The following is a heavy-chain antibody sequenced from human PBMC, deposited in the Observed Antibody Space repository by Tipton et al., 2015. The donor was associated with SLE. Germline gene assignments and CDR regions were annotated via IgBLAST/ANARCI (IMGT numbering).Heavy chain of an antibody. CDR3: AKGSGWYKD. Sequence: TLSLTCIVSGDSLSSPYWSWIRQPPGKGLEWIGSLDDSGNTNYNPSLGSRVTMSIDTSKSQFSLKLSSVTAADTAVFYCAKGSGWYKDWGQGTLVTVSS. CDR1: GDSLSSPY. J-gene: IGHJ4*02. V-gene: IGHV4-59*11. CDR2: LDDSGNT. D-gene: IGHD6-19*01.